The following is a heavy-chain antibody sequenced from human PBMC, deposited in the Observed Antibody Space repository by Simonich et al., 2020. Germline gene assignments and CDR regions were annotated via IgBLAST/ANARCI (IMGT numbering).Heavy chain of an antibody. CDR3: ARRGYYNFWSGYEYFQH. J-gene: IGHJ1*01. CDR2: INHSRST. Sequence: QVQLQQWGAGLLKPSETLSLTCAVYGGSFSGYYWSWIRQPPGKGLEWIGEINHSRSTNYNPSLTSRVTISVDTSKNQFSLKLSSVTAADTAVYYCARRGYYNFWSGYEYFQHWGQGTLVTVSS. CDR1: GGSFSGYY. V-gene: IGHV4-34*01. D-gene: IGHD3-3*01.